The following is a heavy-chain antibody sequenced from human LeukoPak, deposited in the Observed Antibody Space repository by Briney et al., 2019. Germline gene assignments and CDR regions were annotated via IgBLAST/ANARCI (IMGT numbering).Heavy chain of an antibody. V-gene: IGHV4-34*01. Sequence: SETLSLTCAVYGGSFSGYYWSWVRQPPGKGLEWIGEIDHSGSTNYNPSLKSRATISVHTSNNHFSLKLSFVTAAATAVYYCARVGYDFWSGHFPRYMDVWGKGTRVTVSS. D-gene: IGHD3-3*01. CDR1: GGSFSGYY. CDR2: IDHSGST. CDR3: ARVGYDFWSGHFPRYMDV. J-gene: IGHJ6*03.